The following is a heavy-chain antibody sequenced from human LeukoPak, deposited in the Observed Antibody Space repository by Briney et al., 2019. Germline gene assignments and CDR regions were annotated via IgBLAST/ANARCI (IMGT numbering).Heavy chain of an antibody. CDR2: INSDGSST. J-gene: IGHJ4*02. D-gene: IGHD6-13*01. CDR1: GFTFSSYW. V-gene: IGHV3-74*01. CDR3: AREDGSRWYFDY. Sequence: GGSVRLSCAASGFTFSSYWMHWVRQAPGKGLVWVSRINSDGSSTSYADSVKGRLTISRDNAKNTLYLQMNSLRAEDTAVYYCAREDGSRWYFDYWGQGTLVTVSS.